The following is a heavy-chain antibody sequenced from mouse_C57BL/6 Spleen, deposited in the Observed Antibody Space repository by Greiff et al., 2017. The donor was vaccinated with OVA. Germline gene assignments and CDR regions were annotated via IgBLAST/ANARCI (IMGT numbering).Heavy chain of an antibody. CDR2: IDPNSGGT. CDR3: AVYYDYDEEGLNFDY. V-gene: IGHV1-72*01. J-gene: IGHJ2*01. CDR1: GYTFTSYW. Sequence: QVQLQQSGAELVKPGASVKLSCKASGYTFTSYWMHWVKQRPGRGLEWIGRIDPNSGGTKYNEKFKSKATLTVDKPSSTAYMQLSSLTSEDSAVYYCAVYYDYDEEGLNFDYWGQGTTLTVSS. D-gene: IGHD2-4*01.